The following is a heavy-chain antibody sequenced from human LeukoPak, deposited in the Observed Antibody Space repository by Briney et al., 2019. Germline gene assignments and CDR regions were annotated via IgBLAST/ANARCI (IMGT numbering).Heavy chain of an antibody. J-gene: IGHJ4*02. CDR2: ISSSSSYI. D-gene: IGHD3-10*01. CDR3: ARGDYYGSGSYYNVDY. V-gene: IGHV3-21*01. CDR1: GFTFSSYS. Sequence: GGSLRLSCAASGFTFSSYSMNWVRQAPGKGLEWVSSISSSSSYIYYADSVKGRFTISRDNAKNSLYLQMNSLRAEDTAVYYCARGDYYGSGSYYNVDYWGQETLVTVSS.